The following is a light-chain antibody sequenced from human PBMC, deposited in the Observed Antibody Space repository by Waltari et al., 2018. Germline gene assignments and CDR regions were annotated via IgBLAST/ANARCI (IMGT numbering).Light chain of an antibody. CDR3: HQYYSIPFT. CDR2: WAS. CDR1: QSVLYSSDNKNY. Sequence: DIVMTQSPDSLAVSLGERATINCKSSQSVLYSSDNKNYLGWYQQRSGQPPKLLIYWASTRESGVPDRFSGSGSGTDFTLTISSLQAEDVAVYYCHQYYSIPFTFGGGTKVEIK. J-gene: IGKJ4*01. V-gene: IGKV4-1*01.